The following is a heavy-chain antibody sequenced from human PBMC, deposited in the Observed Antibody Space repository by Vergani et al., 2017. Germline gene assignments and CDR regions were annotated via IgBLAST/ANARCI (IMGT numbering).Heavy chain of an antibody. CDR3: AKTHDFSSLYSSYNWFDP. Sequence: EVQLVQSGAEVKKPGESLKISCKGYGDTFTTSWIGWVRQMPGKGLEWMGMIYPGDSDTRYSPSFEGQVTISADKSIRTAYLQWISLKASDTATYYCAKTHDFSSLYSSYNWFDPWGQGTQVTVSS. V-gene: IGHV5-51*01. J-gene: IGHJ5*02. CDR1: GDTFTTSW. CDR2: IYPGDSDT. D-gene: IGHD3-3*01.